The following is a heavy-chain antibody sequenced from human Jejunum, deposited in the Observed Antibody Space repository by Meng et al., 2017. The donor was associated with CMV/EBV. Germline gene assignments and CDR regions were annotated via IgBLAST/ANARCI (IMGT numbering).Heavy chain of an antibody. D-gene: IGHD1-20*01. V-gene: IGHV4-59*01. Sequence: CTVSGGSMSSYYWSWIRQPPGKGLGWIGYIYSSGSTSYSPSLKSRVTMSVDTPKNQFSLRLTSVTAADTAVYYCAGYNWNDGLPKWSRGTLVTVSS. CDR1: GGSMSSYY. CDR3: AGYNWNDGLPK. J-gene: IGHJ4*02. CDR2: IYSSGST.